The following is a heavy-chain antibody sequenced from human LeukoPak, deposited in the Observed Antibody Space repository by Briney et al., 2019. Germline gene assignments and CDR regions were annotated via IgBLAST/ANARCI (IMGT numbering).Heavy chain of an antibody. CDR3: ARAIASYGDSAY. Sequence: GGSLRLSCAASGVKFSSFSMGCVRQAPGKGLEWLSYITSTSSATYYADSLEGRFTISRDNPKNSLYLQINSLRVDDTAVYYCARAIASYGDSAYWGQGTLVSVSS. D-gene: IGHD5-18*01. J-gene: IGHJ4*02. V-gene: IGHV3-48*04. CDR1: GVKFSSFS. CDR2: ITSTSSAT.